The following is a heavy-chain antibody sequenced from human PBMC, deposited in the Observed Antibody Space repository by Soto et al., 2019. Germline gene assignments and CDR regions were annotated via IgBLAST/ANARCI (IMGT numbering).Heavy chain of an antibody. J-gene: IGHJ6*02. V-gene: IGHV3-23*01. Sequence: EAQLLESGGGLVQPGESLTLSCVASHFAFNIDAMTWVRQAPGNGLEWVSSMSGSGYSIYYADSVKGRFTITSDKYKKTLYLQMNSLRAEDTAVYWCARDNWNGADYGLDVWGQGTTVTVS. CDR3: ARDNWNGADYGLDV. D-gene: IGHD1-20*01. CDR2: MSGSGYSI. CDR1: HFAFNIDA.